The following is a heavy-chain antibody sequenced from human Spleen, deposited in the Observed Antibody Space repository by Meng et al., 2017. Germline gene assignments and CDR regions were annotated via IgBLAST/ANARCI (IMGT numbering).Heavy chain of an antibody. CDR3: AREGRYSRLNWFDP. J-gene: IGHJ5*02. V-gene: IGHV4-31*03. D-gene: IGHD6-13*01. Sequence: LQDARPGRVKPSQTLPLTCNVSGGSISSGGYYWSWIRQHPGQGLEWIGYIYYSGSTYYNPSLKSRVTISVDTSKNQFSLKLSSVTAADTAVYYCAREGRYSRLNWFDPWGQGTLVTVSS. CDR2: IYYSGST. CDR1: GGSISSGGYY.